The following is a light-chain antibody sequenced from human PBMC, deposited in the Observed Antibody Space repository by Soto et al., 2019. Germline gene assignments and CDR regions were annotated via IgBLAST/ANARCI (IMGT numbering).Light chain of an antibody. Sequence: EIVLTQSPATLSLSPGERATLSCRASQSVSSSYLAWYQQKPGQAPRLIIYGASSRATGIPDRFSGSGSGTDFTLTISRLEPEDFAVYYCQQYGSSPWTFGQGTKVEIK. J-gene: IGKJ1*01. CDR2: GAS. CDR3: QQYGSSPWT. V-gene: IGKV3-20*01. CDR1: QSVSSSY.